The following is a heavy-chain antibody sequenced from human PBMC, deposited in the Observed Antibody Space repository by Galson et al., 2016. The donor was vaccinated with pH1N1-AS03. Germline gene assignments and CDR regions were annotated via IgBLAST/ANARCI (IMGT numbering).Heavy chain of an antibody. CDR2: IKSDEYDT. CDR3: ARDPDPNNIGWYYFDN. J-gene: IGHJ4*01. D-gene: IGHD6-19*01. V-gene: IGHV3-74*01. CDR1: GFTFTNHW. Sequence: SLRLSCAASGFTFTNHWMHWVRQVPGKGLMWVSGIKSDEYDTRYADSVKGRFAISRDDAKNTLYLQMNSLRAEDTALYYCARDPDPNNIGWYYFDNWGQGILVTVSS.